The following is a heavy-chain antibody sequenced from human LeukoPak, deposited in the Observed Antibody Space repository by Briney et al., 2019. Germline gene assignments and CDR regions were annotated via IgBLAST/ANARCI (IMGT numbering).Heavy chain of an antibody. V-gene: IGHV3-7*01. CDR2: IKQDGSEK. J-gene: IGHJ4*02. Sequence: PGGSLRLSCAASGFTFSSYWMSWVRQAPGKGLEWVANIKQDGSEKYYVDSVKGRFTISRDNAKNSLHLQMNSLRAEDTAVYYCARDSVPLRYFDWLYSTGVDYFDYWGQGTLVTVSS. CDR1: GFTFSSYW. CDR3: ARDSVPLRYFDWLYSTGVDYFDY. D-gene: IGHD3-9*01.